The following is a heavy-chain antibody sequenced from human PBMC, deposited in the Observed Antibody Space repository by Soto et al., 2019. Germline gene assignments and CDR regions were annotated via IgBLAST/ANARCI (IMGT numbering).Heavy chain of an antibody. Sequence: SETLSLTCTVPGGSISSYYWSWIRQPPGKGLEWIGYIYYGGSTNYNPSLKSRVTISVDTSKNQFSLKLSSVTAADTAVYYCARDGSGSYYYYYGMDVWGQGTTVTVSS. CDR2: IYYGGST. D-gene: IGHD3-10*01. CDR3: ARDGSGSYYYYYGMDV. CDR1: GGSISSYY. J-gene: IGHJ6*02. V-gene: IGHV4-59*01.